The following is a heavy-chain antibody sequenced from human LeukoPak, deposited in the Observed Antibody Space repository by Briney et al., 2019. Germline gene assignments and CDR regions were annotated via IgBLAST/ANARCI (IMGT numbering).Heavy chain of an antibody. CDR3: ARGGVAVAGLQRRAFDI. J-gene: IGHJ3*02. D-gene: IGHD6-19*01. CDR1: GYTLTSYD. CDR2: MNPNSGNT. Sequence: ASVKVSCKASGYTLTSYDINWVRQATGQGLEWMGWMNPNSGNTGYAQKFQGRVTMTRNTSISTAYMELSSLRSEDTAVYYCARGGVAVAGLQRRAFDIWGQGTMVTVSS. V-gene: IGHV1-8*01.